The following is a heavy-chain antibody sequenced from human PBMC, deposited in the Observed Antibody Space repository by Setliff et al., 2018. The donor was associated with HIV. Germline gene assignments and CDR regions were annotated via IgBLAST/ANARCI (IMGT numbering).Heavy chain of an antibody. D-gene: IGHD7-27*01. CDR2: IDNDASHT. V-gene: IGHV3-74*01. Sequence: GGSLRLSCAASGLTFSSHWMHWVRQAPGKGLVWVSYIDNDASHTIHADSVKGRFTISRDNAKNTVYLQMNSLRTEDTAVYYCVRHKDRWGAIDYWGQGTLVTVSS. CDR3: VRHKDRWGAIDY. J-gene: IGHJ4*02. CDR1: GLTFSSHW.